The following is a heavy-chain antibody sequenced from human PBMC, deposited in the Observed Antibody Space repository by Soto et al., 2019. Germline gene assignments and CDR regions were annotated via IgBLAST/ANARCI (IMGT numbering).Heavy chain of an antibody. Sequence: WETLSITCTVSGGSISSYYLSWIRQPPGKRLEKIGYIYYSGSTNYNPSLKSRVTISVDTSKNQFSLKLSSVTAADTAVYYCARDYYYYMDVWGKGTTVTVSS. CDR2: IYYSGST. J-gene: IGHJ6*03. V-gene: IGHV4-59*01. CDR1: GGSISSYY. CDR3: ARDYYYYMDV.